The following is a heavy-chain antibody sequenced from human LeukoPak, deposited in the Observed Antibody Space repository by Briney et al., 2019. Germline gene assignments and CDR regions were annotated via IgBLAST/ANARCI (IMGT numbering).Heavy chain of an antibody. CDR2: VFYNGAT. CDR1: GGSISSSIYY. V-gene: IGHV4-39*07. CDR3: ARGPHAFDI. J-gene: IGHJ3*02. Sequence: SETLSLTCIVSGGSISSSIYYWAWVRQPPGKGLEWIGTVFYNGATQYSPSLRSRVTISVDTSKNQFSLKLSSVTAADTAVYYCARGPHAFDIWGQGTMVTVSS.